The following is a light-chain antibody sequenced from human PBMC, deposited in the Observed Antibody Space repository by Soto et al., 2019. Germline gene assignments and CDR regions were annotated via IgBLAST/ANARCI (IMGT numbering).Light chain of an antibody. Sequence: EIVLTQSPGTLSLSPGERTTFSCRASQSVSMSYLAWYQQKPGQAPRLLLYDTSSRATGVPDRFSGSGSGTDFTLTISRLEPEDFEVYYCQEYGSSTGTFGQGTKVEIK. CDR1: QSVSMSY. CDR3: QEYGSSTGT. V-gene: IGKV3-20*01. CDR2: DTS. J-gene: IGKJ1*01.